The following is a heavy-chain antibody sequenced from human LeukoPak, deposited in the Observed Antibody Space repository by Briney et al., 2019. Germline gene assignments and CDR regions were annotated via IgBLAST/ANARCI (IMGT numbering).Heavy chain of an antibody. Sequence: GGCLRLSCAASGFTFSSYAMSWVRQAPGKGLEWVSSISSSSSYIYYADSVKGRFTISRDNAKNSLYLQMNSLRAEDTAVYYCARDHSSRGRDFYYYYMDVWGKGTTVTVSS. CDR3: ARDHSSRGRDFYYYYMDV. CDR2: ISSSSSYI. J-gene: IGHJ6*03. CDR1: GFTFSSYA. V-gene: IGHV3-21*01. D-gene: IGHD6-13*01.